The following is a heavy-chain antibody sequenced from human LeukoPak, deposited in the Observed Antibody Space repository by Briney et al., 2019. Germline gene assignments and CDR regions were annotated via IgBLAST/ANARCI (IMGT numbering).Heavy chain of an antibody. V-gene: IGHV3-21*01. D-gene: IGHD1-26*01. CDR2: IDSSGSYI. CDR1: GFIFNYYT. Sequence: GGSLRLSCAASGFIFNYYTMNWVRQAPGKGPEWIASIDSSGSYIHYAASVKGRFTISRDNARDSVHLQMNNLRADDTAVYYCARDIHSSRFDYWGHGTLVTVSS. CDR3: ARDIHSSRFDY. J-gene: IGHJ4*01.